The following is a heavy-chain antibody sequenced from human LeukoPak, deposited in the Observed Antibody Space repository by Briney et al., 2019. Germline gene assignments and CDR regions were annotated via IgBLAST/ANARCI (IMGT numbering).Heavy chain of an antibody. V-gene: IGHV3-11*01. J-gene: IGHJ4*02. CDR3: AKDTRGSGSYFDY. D-gene: IGHD3-10*01. CDR2: ISSSGSTI. CDR1: GFTFSDYY. Sequence: GGSLRLSCAASGFTFSDYYMSWSRQAPGKGLEWVSYISSSGSTIYYADSVKGRFTISRDNAKNSLYLQMNSLRAEDTAVYYCAKDTRGSGSYFDYWGQGTLVTVSS.